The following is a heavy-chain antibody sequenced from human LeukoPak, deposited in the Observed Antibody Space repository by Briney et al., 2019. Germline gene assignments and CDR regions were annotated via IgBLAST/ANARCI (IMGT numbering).Heavy chain of an antibody. CDR2: TYYRSKWYN. CDR3: ARDPDLTYYDILTGYSYYYYYMDV. J-gene: IGHJ6*03. Sequence: SQTLSLTCAISGDSVSSNSAAWNWIRQSPSRGLEWLGRTYYRSKWYNDYAVSVKSRITINPDTSKNQFSLQLNSVTPEDTAVYYCARDPDLTYYDILTGYSYYYYYMDVWGKGTTVTASS. V-gene: IGHV6-1*01. D-gene: IGHD3-9*01. CDR1: GDSVSSNSAA.